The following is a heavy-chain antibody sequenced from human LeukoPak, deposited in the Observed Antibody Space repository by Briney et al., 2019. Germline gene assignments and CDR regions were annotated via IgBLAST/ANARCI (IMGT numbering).Heavy chain of an antibody. Sequence: SETLSLTCTVSGGSISTSSYYWGWIRQPPGKGLEWIGSINYSGSTYYNPSLKSRVTISVDTSKNEFSLKLRSVTAADTAVHYCARLGVAAGGRRYIDYWGQGTLVTVSS. J-gene: IGHJ4*02. CDR2: INYSGST. D-gene: IGHD6-13*01. V-gene: IGHV4-39*01. CDR3: ARLGVAAGGRRYIDY. CDR1: GGSISTSSYY.